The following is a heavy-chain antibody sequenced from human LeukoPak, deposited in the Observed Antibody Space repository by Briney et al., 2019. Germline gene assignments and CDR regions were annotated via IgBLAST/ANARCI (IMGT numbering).Heavy chain of an antibody. CDR1: GGSISGSNYF. D-gene: IGHD3-16*01. V-gene: IGHV4-39*07. CDR3: AGGKSDYDY. J-gene: IGHJ4*02. CDR2: ISYSGKI. Sequence: SETLSLTGTVSGGSISGSNYFWAWMRQSPGRGLEWIGSISYSGKIYYNPSLRSRVAISIDTSKNQFSLKLSSVTAADTAVYYCAGGKSDYDYWGQGTLVTVSS.